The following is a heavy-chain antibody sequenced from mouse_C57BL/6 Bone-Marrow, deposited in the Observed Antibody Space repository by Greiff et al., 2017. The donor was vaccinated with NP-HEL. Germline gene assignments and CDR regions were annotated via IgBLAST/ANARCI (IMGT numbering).Heavy chain of an antibody. CDR1: GFSLTSYG. J-gene: IGHJ4*01. V-gene: IGHV2-2*01. D-gene: IGHD1-1*01. Sequence: VQGVESGPGLVQPSQSLSITCTVSGFSLTSYGVHWVRQSPGKGLEWLGVIWSGGSTDYNAAFISRLSISKDNSKSQVFFKMNSLQADDTAIYYCARYYYGSPYAMDYWGQGTSVTVSS. CDR2: IWSGGST. CDR3: ARYYYGSPYAMDY.